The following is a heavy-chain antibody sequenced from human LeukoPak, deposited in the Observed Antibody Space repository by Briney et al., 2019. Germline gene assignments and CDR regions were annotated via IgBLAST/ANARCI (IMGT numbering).Heavy chain of an antibody. CDR2: ISWNSGSI. V-gene: IGHV3-9*01. CDR1: GFTFDDYA. J-gene: IGHJ4*02. D-gene: IGHD3-22*01. CDR3: AKGGETYYYDSSGYDPFDY. Sequence: GGSLRLSCAASGFTFDDYAMHWVRQAPGKGLEWVSGISWNSGSIGYADSVKGRFTISRDNAKNSLYLQMNSLRAEDTALYYCAKGGETYYYDSSGYDPFDYWGQGTLVTVSS.